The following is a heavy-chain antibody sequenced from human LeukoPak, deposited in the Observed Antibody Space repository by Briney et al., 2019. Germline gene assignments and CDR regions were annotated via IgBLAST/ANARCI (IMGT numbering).Heavy chain of an antibody. D-gene: IGHD4-17*01. J-gene: IGHJ3*02. V-gene: IGHV1-2*02. CDR3: ARDRATVTPLNAFDI. Sequence: GASVKVSCKASRYTFSGYYMQWVRQAPGQGLEWIGWINPNSGDTKYAQKLQGRVTMTRDTSINTAYMELSRLRAADTAVYYCARDRATVTPLNAFDIWGQGTMVTDS. CDR1: RYTFSGYY. CDR2: INPNSGDT.